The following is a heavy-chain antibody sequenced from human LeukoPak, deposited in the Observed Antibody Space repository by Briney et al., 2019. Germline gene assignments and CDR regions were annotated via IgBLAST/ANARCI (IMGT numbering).Heavy chain of an antibody. CDR3: ARLDTFYYYGMNV. Sequence: GESLKISCKGSGYSFTTYWIAWVRQMPGKGLEWMGIISPDDSNTRYSPSFQGQATFLADKSIDTAYLQWTSLKASDTAMYYCARLDTFYYYGMNVWGQGTTVTVSS. D-gene: IGHD3/OR15-3a*01. CDR2: ISPDDSNT. J-gene: IGHJ6*02. V-gene: IGHV5-51*01. CDR1: GYSFTTYW.